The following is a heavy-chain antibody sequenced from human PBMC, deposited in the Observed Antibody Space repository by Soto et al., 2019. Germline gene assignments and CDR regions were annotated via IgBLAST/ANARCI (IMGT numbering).Heavy chain of an antibody. CDR3: ARGGRYDFWSGNYYMDV. D-gene: IGHD3-3*01. J-gene: IGHJ6*03. CDR1: GGSFSGYY. CDR2: INHSGST. Sequence: QVQLQQWGAGLLKPSETLSLTCAVYGGSFSGYYWSWIRQPPGKGLEWIGEINHSGSTNYNPSLKSRVTISVNTSKNQFSLKLRSVTAADTAVYYCARGGRYDFWSGNYYMDVWGKGTTVTVSS. V-gene: IGHV4-34*01.